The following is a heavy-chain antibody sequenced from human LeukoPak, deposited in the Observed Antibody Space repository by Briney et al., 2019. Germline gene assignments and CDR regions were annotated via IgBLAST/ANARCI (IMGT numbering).Heavy chain of an antibody. J-gene: IGHJ4*02. V-gene: IGHV1-2*06. CDR2: TNPNSGGT. CDR1: GYTFTGYY. CDR3: ARGITGATGYFDG. Sequence: ASVTVTCKASGYTFTGYYMHWVRQAPAQGLEWMGRTNPNSGGTNNAQTFQVRVTMTSDTAISTPSMDLHRHRPDDTAVYYCARGITGATGYFDGWGQGTLVTVSS. D-gene: IGHD1-7*01.